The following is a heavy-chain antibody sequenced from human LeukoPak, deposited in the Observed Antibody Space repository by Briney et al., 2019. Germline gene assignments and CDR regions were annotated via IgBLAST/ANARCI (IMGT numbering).Heavy chain of an antibody. J-gene: IGHJ4*02. V-gene: IGHV4-59*10. CDR2: IYTSGST. Sequence: SETLSLTCAVYGGSFSGYYWSWIRQPAGKGLEWIGRIYTSGSTNYNPSLKSRVTISVDTSKNQFSLKLSSVTAADTAVYYCARAGRWWPFDYWGQGTLVTVSS. CDR1: GGSFSGYY. CDR3: ARAGRWWPFDY. D-gene: IGHD2-15*01.